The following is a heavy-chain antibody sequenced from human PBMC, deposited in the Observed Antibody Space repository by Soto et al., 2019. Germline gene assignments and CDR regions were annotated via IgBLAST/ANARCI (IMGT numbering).Heavy chain of an antibody. J-gene: IGHJ4*02. Sequence: QITLKESGPTLVKPTQTLTLTCTFSGFSLSTSGVGVGWIRQPPGKALEWLALIYWDDDKRYSPSLKSRLTITKDTSKNQVVLTMTTMDPVDTATYYCAHRLATYCGGDCSTYFDYWGQGTLVTVSS. V-gene: IGHV2-5*02. CDR2: IYWDDDK. D-gene: IGHD2-21*02. CDR3: AHRLATYCGGDCSTYFDY. CDR1: GFSLSTSGVG.